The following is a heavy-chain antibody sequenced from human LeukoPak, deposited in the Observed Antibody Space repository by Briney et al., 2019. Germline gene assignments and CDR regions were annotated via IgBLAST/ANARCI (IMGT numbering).Heavy chain of an antibody. CDR3: AIQGPYCSSTSCYIEDAFDI. V-gene: IGHV3-21*01. CDR2: ISSSSSYI. Sequence: VGSLRLSCAASGFTFSSYSMNWVRQAPGKGLEWVSSISSSSSYIYYADSVKGRFTISRDNAKNSLYLQMNSLRAEDTAVYYCAIQGPYCSSTSCYIEDAFDIWGQGTMVTVSS. D-gene: IGHD2-2*02. CDR1: GFTFSSYS. J-gene: IGHJ3*02.